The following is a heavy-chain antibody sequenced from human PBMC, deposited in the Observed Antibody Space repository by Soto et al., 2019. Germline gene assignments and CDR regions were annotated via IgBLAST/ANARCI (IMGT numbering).Heavy chain of an antibody. CDR1: GFTVSSSY. D-gene: IGHD6-13*01. CDR3: ARAPPGYSSSWYGWIDP. CDR2: IYIGGST. V-gene: IGHV3-66*01. Sequence: EVQLVESGGGLVQPGGSLRLSCAASGFTVSSSYMNWVRQAPGKGLEWVSVIYIGGSTYYADSVKGRFTISRDNSKNMLYLQMNSLRVEDTAVYYCARAPPGYSSSWYGWIDPWGRGTLVTVSS. J-gene: IGHJ5*02.